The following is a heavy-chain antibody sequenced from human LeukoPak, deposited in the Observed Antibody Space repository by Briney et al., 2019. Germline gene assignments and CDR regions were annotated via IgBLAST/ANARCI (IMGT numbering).Heavy chain of an antibody. CDR2: ISAYNGNT. Sequence: ASVKVSCKASGYTFTSYGISWVRQAPGQGLEWMGWISAYNGNTNYAQKFQGRITMTTETSTSTAYMELRSLRSDDTAVYYCARSDISIVRGAMVWGQGTLVIVSS. J-gene: IGHJ4*02. D-gene: IGHD3-10*01. CDR1: GYTFTSYG. CDR3: ARSDISIVRGAMV. V-gene: IGHV1-18*01.